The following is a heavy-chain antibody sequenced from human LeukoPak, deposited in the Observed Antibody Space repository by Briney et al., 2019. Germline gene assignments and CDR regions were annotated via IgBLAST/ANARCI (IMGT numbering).Heavy chain of an antibody. J-gene: IGHJ5*02. CDR2: VHQAGHT. D-gene: IGHD6-13*01. CDR1: GYSISNGYY. CDR3: ARFYSSSSSNWFDP. V-gene: IGHV4-38-2*02. Sequence: SETLSLTCTVSGYSISNGYYWGWIRQPPGKGLEWIASVHQAGHTYYNPSLKSRVTISVDTSKNQFSLKLSSVTAADTAVYYCARFYSSSSSNWFDPWGQGTLVTVSS.